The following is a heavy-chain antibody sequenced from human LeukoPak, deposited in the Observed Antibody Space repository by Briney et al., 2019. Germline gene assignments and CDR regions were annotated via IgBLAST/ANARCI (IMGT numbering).Heavy chain of an antibody. V-gene: IGHV3-30*03. Sequence: GGSLSLSCAASGFTFSSYGMHWVRQAPGKGLEWVAVISYDGSNKYYADSVKGRFTISRDNSKNTLYLQMNSLRAEDTAVYYCVRESEYYFDHSASFDYWGQGTLVTVSS. CDR3: VRESEYYFDHSASFDY. CDR1: GFTFSSYG. CDR2: ISYDGSNK. D-gene: IGHD3-22*01. J-gene: IGHJ4*02.